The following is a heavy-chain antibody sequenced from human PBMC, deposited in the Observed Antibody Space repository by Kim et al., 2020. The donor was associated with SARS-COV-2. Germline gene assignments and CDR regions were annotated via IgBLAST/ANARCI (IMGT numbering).Heavy chain of an antibody. J-gene: IGHJ4*02. Sequence: GRFTISRDKSKNTLYLQMNSLRAEDTAVYYCAAPGGYDSSGYYWAYYFDYWGQGTLVTVSS. D-gene: IGHD3-22*01. CDR3: AAPGGYDSSGYYWAYYFDY. V-gene: IGHV3-23*01.